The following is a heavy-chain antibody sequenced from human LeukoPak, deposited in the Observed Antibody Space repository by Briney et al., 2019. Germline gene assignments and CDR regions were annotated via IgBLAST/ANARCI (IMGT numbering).Heavy chain of an antibody. CDR3: AKGRFSLRWLLDY. D-gene: IGHD4-17*01. J-gene: IGHJ4*02. CDR1: GFTFSSYA. CDR2: ISGSGGST. V-gene: IGHV3-23*01. Sequence: GGSLRLSCAASGFTFSSYAMSWVRQAPGKGLEWVSAISGSGGSTYYADSVKGRFTISRDNSKNTLYLQMNSLRAEDTAVHYCAKGRFSLRWLLDYWGQGTLVTVSS.